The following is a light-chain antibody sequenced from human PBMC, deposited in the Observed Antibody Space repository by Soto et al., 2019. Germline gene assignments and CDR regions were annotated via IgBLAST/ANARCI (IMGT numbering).Light chain of an antibody. Sequence: EIVLTQSPATLSLSPGERATLSCRASQSVSSYLAWYRQKPGQAPRLLIYGAYSRATGIQDRFSGSGSGTDFTLTIRRLEPEDFAVYYCKQYGSSPRTFGQGTKVDIK. J-gene: IGKJ1*01. V-gene: IGKV3-20*01. CDR1: QSVSSY. CDR2: GAY. CDR3: KQYGSSPRT.